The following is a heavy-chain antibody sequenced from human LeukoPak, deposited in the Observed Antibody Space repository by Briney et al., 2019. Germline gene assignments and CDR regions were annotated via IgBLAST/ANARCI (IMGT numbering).Heavy chain of an antibody. CDR3: AREFGISVVVPAAPYYYYGMDV. V-gene: IGHV3-7*01. CDR1: GFTFSSYW. Sequence: PGGSLRLSCAASGFTFSSYWMSWVRQAPGKGLEWVANIKQDGSEKYYVDSVKGRFTISRDSAKNSLYLQMNSLRAEDTAVYYCAREFGISVVVPAAPYYYYGMDVWGQGTTVTVSS. D-gene: IGHD2-2*01. J-gene: IGHJ6*02. CDR2: IKQDGSEK.